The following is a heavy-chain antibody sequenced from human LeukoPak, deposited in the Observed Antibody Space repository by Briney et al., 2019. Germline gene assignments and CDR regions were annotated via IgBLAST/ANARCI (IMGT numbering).Heavy chain of an antibody. J-gene: IGHJ3*02. CDR3: ARGRLVRDGFDI. V-gene: IGHV1-3*01. CDR2: INAGNGNT. Sequence: ASVKVSCKASGYTFTSYAMHWVRQAPGQRLEWMGWINAGNGNTKYSQKLQGRVTITADESTSTAYMELSSLRSEDTAVYYCARGRLVRDGFDIWGQGTMVTVSS. CDR1: GYTFTSYA. D-gene: IGHD3-9*01.